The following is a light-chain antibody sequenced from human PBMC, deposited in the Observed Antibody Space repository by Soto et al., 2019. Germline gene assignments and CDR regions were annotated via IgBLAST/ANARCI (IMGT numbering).Light chain of an antibody. Sequence: QSVLTQPPSVSAAPGQKVTISCSGSSSNIGNKYVSWYQQLPGTAPKLLIYENNKRTSGIPDRFYGSKSGTSATLGITGLQTGDEADYYCGTWDSSLSVVVFGGGTKVTVL. CDR1: SSNIGNKY. V-gene: IGLV1-51*02. CDR3: GTWDSSLSVVV. J-gene: IGLJ2*01. CDR2: ENN.